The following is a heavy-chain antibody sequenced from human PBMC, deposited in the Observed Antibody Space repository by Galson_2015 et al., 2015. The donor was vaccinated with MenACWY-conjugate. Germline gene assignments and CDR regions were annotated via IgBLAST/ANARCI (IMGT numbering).Heavy chain of an antibody. V-gene: IGHV3-7*03. CDR2: IKQDGSEK. Sequence: LRLSCAASGFTFSSYWMSWVRQAPGKGLEWVANIKQDGSEKYYVDSVKGRFTISRDNAKNSLYLQMNSLRAEDTAVYYCARDQGIAARIFDYWGQGTLVTVSS. D-gene: IGHD6-6*01. CDR1: GFTFSSYW. J-gene: IGHJ4*02. CDR3: ARDQGIAARIFDY.